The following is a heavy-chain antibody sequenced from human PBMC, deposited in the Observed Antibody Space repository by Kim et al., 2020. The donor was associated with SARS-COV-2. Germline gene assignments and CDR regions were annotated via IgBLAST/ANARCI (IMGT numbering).Heavy chain of an antibody. J-gene: IGHJ4*02. CDR3: ARLGYSSSFLDY. D-gene: IGHD6-6*01. Sequence: RYSPSFQGQVTISADKSISTAYLQWSSLKASDTAMYYCARLGYSSSFLDYWGQGTLVTVSS. V-gene: IGHV5-51*01.